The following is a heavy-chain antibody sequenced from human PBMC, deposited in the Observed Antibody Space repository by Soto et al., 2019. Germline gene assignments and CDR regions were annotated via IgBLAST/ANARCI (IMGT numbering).Heavy chain of an antibody. Sequence: ETLSLTCAVSGFSISSTNWWSWVRQAPGKGLEWVSSISSSCSYIYYADSVKGRFTISRDNAKNSLYLQMNSLRAEDTAVYYCARVPLGGPFDYWGQGTLVTVSS. V-gene: IGHV3-21*01. CDR1: GFSISSTN. D-gene: IGHD2-15*01. CDR3: ARVPLGGPFDY. J-gene: IGHJ4*02. CDR2: ISSSCSYI.